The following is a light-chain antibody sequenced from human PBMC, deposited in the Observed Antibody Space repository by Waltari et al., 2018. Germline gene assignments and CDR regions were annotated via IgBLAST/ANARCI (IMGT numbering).Light chain of an antibody. V-gene: IGLV3-19*01. CDR1: SLRRYY. CDR2: GQG. Sequence: SSELTQDPAVSVALGQTVRITCQGDSLRRYYASWYQQRPGQAPLLVLYGQGNRPSGIPDRFSGSTSGNTASLTITRAQAEDAGVYYCLSRDTSSTRVFGGGTTLTV. J-gene: IGLJ3*02. CDR3: LSRDTSSTRV.